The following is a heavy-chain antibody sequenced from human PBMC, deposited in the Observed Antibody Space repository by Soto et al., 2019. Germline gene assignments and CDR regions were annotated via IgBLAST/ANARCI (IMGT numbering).Heavy chain of an antibody. V-gene: IGHV3-21*01. D-gene: IGHD1-7*01. CDR1: GFTFSSYS. Sequence: GGSLRLSCAASGFTFSSYSMNWVRQAPGKGLEWVSSISSSSSYIYYADSVKGRFTISRDNAKNSLYLQMNSLRAEDTAVYYCARDLYNWNYWFDPWGQGTLVTVSS. CDR3: ARDLYNWNYWFDP. J-gene: IGHJ5*02. CDR2: ISSSSSYI.